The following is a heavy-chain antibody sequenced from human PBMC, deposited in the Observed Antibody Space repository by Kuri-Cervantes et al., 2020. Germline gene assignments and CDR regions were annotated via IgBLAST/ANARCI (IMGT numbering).Heavy chain of an antibody. CDR3: ARVFDWPTKFDP. CDR2: IYYSGST. Sequence: SETLSLTCTVSGGSISSGDYYWSWIRQPPGKGLEWIGYIYYSGSTNYNPSLKSRVTISVDTSKNQFSLKLSSVTAADTAVYYCARVFDWPTKFDPWGQGTLVTVSS. J-gene: IGHJ5*02. CDR1: GGSISSGDYY. V-gene: IGHV4-30-4*01. D-gene: IGHD3-9*01.